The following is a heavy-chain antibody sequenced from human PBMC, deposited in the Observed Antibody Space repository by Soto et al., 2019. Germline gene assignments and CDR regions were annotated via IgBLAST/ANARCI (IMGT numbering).Heavy chain of an antibody. V-gene: IGHV3-21*01. Sequence: EVQLVESGGGLVNPGGSLRLSCEASGFTFRSYSMNWVRQAPGKRLEWVSSIASNNHIYYADSVKGRFSISRENDKNSLYLQMNSLRAEDTAVYYCVREAWFRSDLCMDVWGQGTTVTVSS. CDR2: IASNNHI. J-gene: IGHJ6*02. D-gene: IGHD3-10*01. CDR1: GFTFRSYS. CDR3: VREAWFRSDLCMDV.